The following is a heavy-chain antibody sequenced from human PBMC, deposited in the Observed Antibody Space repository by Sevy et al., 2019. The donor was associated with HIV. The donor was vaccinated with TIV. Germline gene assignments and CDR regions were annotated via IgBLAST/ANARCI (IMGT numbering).Heavy chain of an antibody. CDR2: IGGGDT. CDR1: GFTFNIYA. CDR3: AKDGVSRNKLWDWFDP. J-gene: IGHJ5*02. V-gene: IGHV3-23*01. Sequence: GGSLRLSCATSGFTFNIYAMSWVRQAPGKGLEWVSTIGGGDTYYADSVKGRFTISRDDSKSAVYLQRNSLRADDTAVYYSAKDGVSRNKLWDWFDPWGQGTLVTVSS. D-gene: IGHD2-21*01.